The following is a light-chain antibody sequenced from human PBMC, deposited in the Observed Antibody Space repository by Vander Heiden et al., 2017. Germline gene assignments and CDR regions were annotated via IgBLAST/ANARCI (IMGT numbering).Light chain of an antibody. J-gene: IGKJ1*01. Sequence: DTQMTQSPSSLSASVGDRVTIACRASQSIINYLNWYQQKPGKAPKLLIYASSSLPSGVPSRFSGSGSGTDFPLSISSLQPEDFATYYCQQSYSSPRTFGQGTKVEIK. CDR1: QSIINY. CDR2: ASS. CDR3: QQSYSSPRT. V-gene: IGKV1-39*01.